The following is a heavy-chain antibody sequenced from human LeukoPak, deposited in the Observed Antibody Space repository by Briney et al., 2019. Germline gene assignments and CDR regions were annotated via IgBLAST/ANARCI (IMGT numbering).Heavy chain of an antibody. CDR3: AREGGMDCSGGSCYVDY. D-gene: IGHD2-15*01. Sequence: GASVKVSCKASGYTFTSYYMNWVRQAPGQGLEWMGIINPSGGSTSYAQKFQGRVTMTRDTSTSTVYMELSSLRSEDTAVYYCAREGGMDCSGGSCYVDYWGQGTLVTVSS. CDR2: INPSGGST. CDR1: GYTFTSYY. J-gene: IGHJ4*02. V-gene: IGHV1-46*01.